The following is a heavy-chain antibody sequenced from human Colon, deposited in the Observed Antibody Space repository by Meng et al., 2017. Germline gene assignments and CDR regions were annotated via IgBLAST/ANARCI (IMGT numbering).Heavy chain of an antibody. CDR1: GFTFNNYG. V-gene: IGHV3-23*01. D-gene: IGHD1-26*01. CDR2: ITSKGDYT. J-gene: IGHJ5*02. Sequence: GASLKISCASSGFTFNNYGMGWVRQAPGKGLDYVSGITSKGDYTYYADSVRGRFTISRDNTKNTAYLQMNSLRAEDTALYCCAKESVGTYGLYNFGSWGQGTLVTVSS. CDR3: AKESVGTYGLYNFGS.